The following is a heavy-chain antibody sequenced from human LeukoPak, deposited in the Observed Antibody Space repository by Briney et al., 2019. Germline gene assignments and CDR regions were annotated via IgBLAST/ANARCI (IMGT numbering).Heavy chain of an antibody. J-gene: IGHJ3*02. CDR3: ARGPRGVVTAIRGLGAFDI. Sequence: PGGSLRLSCAASGFTFSSYAMNWVRQAPGKGLEWVSAINGRGDNTYYADSVKGRFTISRDNAKNSLYLQMNSLRAEDTAVYYCARGPRGVVTAIRGLGAFDIWGQGTMVTVSS. D-gene: IGHD2-21*02. CDR1: GFTFSSYA. CDR2: INGRGDNT. V-gene: IGHV3-21*01.